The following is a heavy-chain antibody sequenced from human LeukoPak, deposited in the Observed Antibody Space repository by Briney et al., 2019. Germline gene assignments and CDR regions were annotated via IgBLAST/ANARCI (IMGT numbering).Heavy chain of an antibody. V-gene: IGHV1-18*01. D-gene: IGHD5-18*01. CDR2: ISAYNGNT. CDR1: GYTFTSYG. J-gene: IGHJ6*03. Sequence: ASVTVSCKASGYTFTSYGISWVRQAPGQGLEWMGWISAYNGNTNYAQKLQGRVTMTKDTSTSTAYMELRSLRSDDTAVYYCARGGRGYSYGYYYYYMDVWGRGTTVTVSS. CDR3: ARGGRGYSYGYYYYYMDV.